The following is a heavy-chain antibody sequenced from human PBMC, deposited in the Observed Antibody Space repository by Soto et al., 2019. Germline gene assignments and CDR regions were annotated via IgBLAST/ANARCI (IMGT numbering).Heavy chain of an antibody. V-gene: IGHV4-34*01. Sequence: SETLSLTCAVYGGSFSGYYCSWIRQPPGKGLEWIGEINHSGSTNYNPSLKSRVTISVDTSKNQFSLKLSSVTAADTAVYYCARGVVRKYWGQGTLVTVSS. D-gene: IGHD2-2*01. CDR1: GGSFSGYY. CDR3: ARGVVRKY. CDR2: INHSGST. J-gene: IGHJ4*02.